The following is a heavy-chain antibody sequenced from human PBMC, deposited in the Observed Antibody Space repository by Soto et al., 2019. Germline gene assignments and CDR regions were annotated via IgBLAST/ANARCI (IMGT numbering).Heavy chain of an antibody. J-gene: IGHJ6*02. V-gene: IGHV5-10-1*01. D-gene: IGHD5-18*01. CDR2: IDPSDSYT. CDR1: GYSFTSYW. Sequence: GESLKISCKGSGYSFTSYWISWVRQMPGKGLEWMGRIDPSDSYTNYSPSFQGHVTISADKSISTAYLQWSSLKASDTAMYYCAREAYGYLDYYYGMDVWGQGTTVTVS. CDR3: AREAYGYLDYYYGMDV.